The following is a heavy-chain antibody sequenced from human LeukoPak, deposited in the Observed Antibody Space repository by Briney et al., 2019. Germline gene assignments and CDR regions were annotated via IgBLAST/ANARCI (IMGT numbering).Heavy chain of an antibody. CDR1: GFTFSSNW. V-gene: IGHV3-7*01. D-gene: IGHD3-16*01. J-gene: IGHJ5*02. Sequence: GGSLRLSCVASGFTFSSNWMSWVRQAPGKGLEWVGNIQPDGSEQYPVDSVKGRYTISRDNAKNSLFLQMNSLRVEDTAVYYCATQSYAKFDPWGQGTLVTVSS. CDR3: ATQSYAKFDP. CDR2: IQPDGSEQ.